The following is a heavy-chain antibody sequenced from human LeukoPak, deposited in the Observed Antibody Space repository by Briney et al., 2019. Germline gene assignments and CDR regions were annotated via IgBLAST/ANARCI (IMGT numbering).Heavy chain of an antibody. J-gene: IGHJ3*02. CDR3: ARDNTDAFDI. Sequence: SQPLSLTCTVSGGSISSGDYYWSWIRQPPGKGLEWIGYIYYSGSTYYNPSLKSRVTISVDTSKHQFSLKLSSVTAADTAVYYCARDNTDAFDIWGQGTTVTVSS. V-gene: IGHV4-30-4*01. D-gene: IGHD2/OR15-2a*01. CDR2: IYYSGST. CDR1: GGSISSGDYY.